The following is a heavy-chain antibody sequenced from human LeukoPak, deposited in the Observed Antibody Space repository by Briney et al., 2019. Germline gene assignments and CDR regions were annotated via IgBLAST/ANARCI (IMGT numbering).Heavy chain of an antibody. V-gene: IGHV4-59*01. D-gene: IGHD7-27*01. CDR3: ARGLGMGYFDY. Sequence: PSETLSLTCTVSGGSISSYYWSWIRQPPGKGLEWIGYIYYSGSTNYNPSLKSRVTISVDTSKNQFSLKLSSVTAADTAAYYCARGLGMGYFDYWGQGTLVTVSS. CDR1: GGSISSYY. CDR2: IYYSGST. J-gene: IGHJ4*02.